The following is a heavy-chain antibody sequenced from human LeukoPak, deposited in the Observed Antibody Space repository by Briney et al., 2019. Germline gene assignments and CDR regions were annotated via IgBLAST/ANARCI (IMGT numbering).Heavy chain of an antibody. D-gene: IGHD3-22*01. CDR1: GFTFSSYS. V-gene: IGHV3-23*01. J-gene: IGHJ4*02. CDR2: ISGSGGST. Sequence: GGSLRLSCAASGFTFSSYSMNWVRQAPWKGLEWVSAISGSGGSTYYADSVKGRFTISRDNSKNTLYLQMNSLRAEDTAVYYCAKRMLDDSSYYFDYWGQGTLVTVSS. CDR3: AKRMLDDSSYYFDY.